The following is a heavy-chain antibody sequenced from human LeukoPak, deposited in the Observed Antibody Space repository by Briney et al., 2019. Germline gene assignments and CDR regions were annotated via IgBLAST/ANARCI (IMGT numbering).Heavy chain of an antibody. Sequence: PSETLSLTCTVSGGSISSSSYYWGWIRQPPGKGLEWIGSIYYSGSTYYNPSLKSRVTISVDTSKNQFSLKLSSVTAADTAVYYRARQIWSSSSSFDYWGQGTLVTVSS. V-gene: IGHV4-39*01. CDR2: IYYSGST. CDR1: GGSISSSSYY. D-gene: IGHD6-6*01. J-gene: IGHJ4*02. CDR3: ARQIWSSSSSFDY.